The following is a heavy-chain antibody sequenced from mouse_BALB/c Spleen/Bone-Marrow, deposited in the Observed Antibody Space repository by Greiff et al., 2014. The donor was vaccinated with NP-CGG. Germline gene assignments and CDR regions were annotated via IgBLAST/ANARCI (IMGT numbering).Heavy chain of an antibody. CDR3: ERHAYYDQTEVSFVY. CDR1: GFTFSNYG. J-gene: IGHJ3*01. V-gene: IGHV5-9-2*01. D-gene: IGHD2-4*01. Sequence: EVKVEESGGGLVKSGGSLKLSCAASGFTFSNYGMSWVRQTPEKRLEWVATISGGGGYTFYSDSVKGRFTISIDNAKNNLYLQLSSLRSEDTAVYYCERHAYYDQTEVSFVYWGQGTLVTVSA. CDR2: ISGGGGYT.